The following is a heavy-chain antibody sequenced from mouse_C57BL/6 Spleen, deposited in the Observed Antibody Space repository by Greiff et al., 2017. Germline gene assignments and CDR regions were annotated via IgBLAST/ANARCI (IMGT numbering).Heavy chain of an antibody. CDR2: INPGSGGT. J-gene: IGHJ1*03. CDR3: ARGGLLLRYGYFDV. Sequence: QVQLKESGAELVRPGTSVKVSCKASGYAFTNYLIEWVKQRPGQGLEWIGVINPGSGGTNYNEKFKGKATLTADKSSSTAYMQLSSLTSEDSAVYFCARGGLLLRYGYFDVWGTGTTVTVSS. CDR1: GYAFTNYL. D-gene: IGHD1-1*01. V-gene: IGHV1-54*01.